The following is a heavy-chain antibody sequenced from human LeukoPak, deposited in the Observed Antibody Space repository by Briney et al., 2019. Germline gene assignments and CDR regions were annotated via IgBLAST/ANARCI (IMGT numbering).Heavy chain of an antibody. CDR1: GFPFRSYA. CDR3: AAPPRYCSSTSCPPNYYMDV. V-gene: IGHV3-30*04. D-gene: IGHD2-2*01. CDR2: IRYDGSNK. J-gene: IGHJ6*03. Sequence: GGSLRLSCAASGFPFRSYAMHWVRQAPGKGLEWVAVIRYDGSNKYYADSVKGRFTISRDNSKNTLYLQMNSLRAEDTAVYYCAAPPRYCSSTSCPPNYYMDVWGKGTTVTVSS.